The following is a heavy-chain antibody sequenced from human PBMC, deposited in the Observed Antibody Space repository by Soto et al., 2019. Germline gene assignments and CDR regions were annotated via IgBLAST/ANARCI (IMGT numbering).Heavy chain of an antibody. Sequence: ASVRVSGKASGYTFTSDYMHWVRQAPGQGLEWIGIINPSGGSTSYAQKFQGRVTMTRDTSTSTVYMELSSLRSEDTAVYYCARDGKIVVVPAGRRPHYYSGMDVWGQGPTVNVSS. D-gene: IGHD2-2*01. CDR1: GYTFTSDY. CDR3: ARDGKIVVVPAGRRPHYYSGMDV. J-gene: IGHJ6*02. CDR2: INPSGGST. V-gene: IGHV1-46*01.